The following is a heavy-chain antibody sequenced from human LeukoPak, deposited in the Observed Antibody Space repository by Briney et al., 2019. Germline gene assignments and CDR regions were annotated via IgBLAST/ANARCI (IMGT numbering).Heavy chain of an antibody. CDR3: ATDSYRSEWLHDWGALYY. Sequence: ASVKVSCKVSGYTLTELSMHWVRQAPGKGLEWMGGFDPEDGETIYAQKFQGRVTMTEDTSTDTAYMELSSLRSEDTAVYYCATDSYRSEWLHDWGALYYWGQGTLVTVSS. J-gene: IGHJ4*02. D-gene: IGHD3-16*01. CDR2: FDPEDGET. CDR1: GYTLTELS. V-gene: IGHV1-24*01.